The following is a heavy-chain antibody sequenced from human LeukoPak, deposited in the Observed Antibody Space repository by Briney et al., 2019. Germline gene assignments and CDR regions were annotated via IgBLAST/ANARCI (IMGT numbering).Heavy chain of an antibody. CDR1: GYTFTSYY. J-gene: IGHJ5*02. CDR3: GXAXXWHDDDWFDP. CDR2: MNPNSGNT. D-gene: IGHD1-1*01. V-gene: IGHV1-8*01. Sequence: GAXXXXSXXAXGYTFTSYYINWVRQATGQGPEWMGWMNPNSGNTDYAQRFQGRVTMTRNTSISTAYMELSSLRAEDTAVYYCGXAXXWHDDDWFDPWGQGTLVTVSS.